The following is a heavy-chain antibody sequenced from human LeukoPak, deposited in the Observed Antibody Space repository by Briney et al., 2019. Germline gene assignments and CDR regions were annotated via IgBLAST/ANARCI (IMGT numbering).Heavy chain of an antibody. J-gene: IGHJ4*02. CDR3: ARDPYYYDSSGERDY. CDR2: ISSSSSYI. V-gene: IGHV3-21*01. Sequence: PGGSLRLSCAASGFTFSSYSMNWVRQAPGKGLEWVSSISSSSSYIYYADSVKGRFTIPRDNAKNSLYLQMNSLRAEDTAVYYCARDPYYYDSSGERDYWGQGTLVTVSS. D-gene: IGHD3-22*01. CDR1: GFTFSSYS.